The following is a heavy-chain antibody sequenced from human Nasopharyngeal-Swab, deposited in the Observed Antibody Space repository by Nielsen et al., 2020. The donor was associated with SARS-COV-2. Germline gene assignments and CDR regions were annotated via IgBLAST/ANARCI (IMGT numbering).Heavy chain of an antibody. J-gene: IGHJ6*02. CDR2: INPNSGGT. CDR3: ARGDYSSSWDRSYYGMDV. Sequence: WVRQAPGQGIEWMGWINPNSGGTNYAQKFQGRVTITRDTSASTAYMELSSLRSEDTAVYYCARGDYSSSWDRSYYGMDVWGQGTTVTVSS. D-gene: IGHD6-13*01. V-gene: IGHV1-2*02.